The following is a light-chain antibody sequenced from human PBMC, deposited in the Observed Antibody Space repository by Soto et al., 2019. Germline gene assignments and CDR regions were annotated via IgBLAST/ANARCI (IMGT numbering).Light chain of an antibody. CDR2: AAS. Sequence: DIQMTQSPSSLSASVGDRVTLTCRASQGIRNYLAWYQQKPGKVPKLLIYAASTLQSGVPSRFSGSGSETDFTLTIGSLQPEDVATYYCQKYNRAPLTFGGGTKVEIK. V-gene: IGKV1-27*01. J-gene: IGKJ4*01. CDR1: QGIRNY. CDR3: QKYNRAPLT.